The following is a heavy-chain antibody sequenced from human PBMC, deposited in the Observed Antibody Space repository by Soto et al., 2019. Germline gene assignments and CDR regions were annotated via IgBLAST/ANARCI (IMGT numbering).Heavy chain of an antibody. V-gene: IGHV3-74*01. CDR1: GFTFSSYW. D-gene: IGHD5-18*01. J-gene: IGHJ4*02. Sequence: EVKLVESGGGLVQPGGSLRLSCAASGFTFSSYWMLWVRQAPGKGLVWVSRINSDGSTTSYADSVKGRFTISRDNAKNTLYLQMNSLRAEDTAVYYCARVNPGYSYVNYWGQGTLVTVSS. CDR3: ARVNPGYSYVNY. CDR2: INSDGSTT.